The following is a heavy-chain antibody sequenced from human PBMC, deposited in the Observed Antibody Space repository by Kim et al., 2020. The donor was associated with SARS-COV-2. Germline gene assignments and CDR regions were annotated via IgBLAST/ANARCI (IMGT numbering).Heavy chain of an antibody. J-gene: IGHJ6*02. V-gene: IGHV7-4-1*02. CDR2: INTNTGKT. Sequence: ASVKVSCKASGYTFTRHAMNWVRQAPGQGLEWKGWINTNTGKTTYAQGFTGRFVFSLDTSVSTAYLQISSLKAEDTAVYYCARNDYGDYGGGYYYGVDVWGQGTTVTVSS. D-gene: IGHD4-17*01. CDR3: ARNDYGDYGGGYYYGVDV. CDR1: GYTFTRHA.